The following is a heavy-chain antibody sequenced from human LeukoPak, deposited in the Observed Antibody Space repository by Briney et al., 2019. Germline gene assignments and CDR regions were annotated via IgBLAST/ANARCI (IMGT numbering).Heavy chain of an antibody. D-gene: IGHD2-15*01. Sequence: PGGSLRLSCAASGFTFSDYYMSWIRQAPGKGLEWVSYISSGGSTIYYADSVKGRFTISRDNAKNSLYLQMNSLRAEDTAMYYCARGAYCSGASCYSGHWGQGTPVTVSS. CDR3: ARGAYCSGASCYSGH. V-gene: IGHV3-11*04. CDR2: ISSGGSTI. J-gene: IGHJ4*02. CDR1: GFTFSDYY.